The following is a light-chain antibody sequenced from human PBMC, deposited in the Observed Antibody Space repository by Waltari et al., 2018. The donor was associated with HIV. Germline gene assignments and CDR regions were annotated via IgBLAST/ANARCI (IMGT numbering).Light chain of an antibody. J-gene: IGKJ3*01. V-gene: IGKV1-6*02. Sequence: AIQMTQSPSSRSASVGDRVTITCRASQGIGNDLGWYQQKPGQAPKALIYAASSLQTGIPSRFSGSRSGTDFTLTISSLQTEDSATYYCLQDGSFPLTFGPGTKVDV. CDR3: LQDGSFPLT. CDR2: AAS. CDR1: QGIGND.